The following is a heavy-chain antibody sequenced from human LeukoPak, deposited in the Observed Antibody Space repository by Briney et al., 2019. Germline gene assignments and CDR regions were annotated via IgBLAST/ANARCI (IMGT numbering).Heavy chain of an antibody. J-gene: IGHJ3*02. CDR3: AKDDPSYAFDI. CDR2: IKQDGSEK. CDR1: GFTFSSYW. Sequence: PGRSLRLSCAASGFTFSSYWMSWVRQAPGKGLEWVANIKQDGSEKYYVDSVKGRFTISRDNAKNSLYLQMNSLRAEDTAVYYCAKDDPSYAFDIWGQGTMVTVSS. V-gene: IGHV3-7*01.